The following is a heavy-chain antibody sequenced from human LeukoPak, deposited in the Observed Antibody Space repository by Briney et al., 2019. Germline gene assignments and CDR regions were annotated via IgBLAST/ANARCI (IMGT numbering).Heavy chain of an antibody. V-gene: IGHV4-38-2*02. Sequence: SETLSLTCTVSGYSISSGYYWGWIRQPPGKGLEWIGSIYHSGSTYYNPSLKSRVAISVDTSKNQFSLKLSSVTAADTAVYYCARDGYNYPYYFDYWGQGTLVTVSS. CDR1: GYSISSGYY. J-gene: IGHJ4*02. CDR3: ARDGYNYPYYFDY. D-gene: IGHD5-24*01. CDR2: IYHSGST.